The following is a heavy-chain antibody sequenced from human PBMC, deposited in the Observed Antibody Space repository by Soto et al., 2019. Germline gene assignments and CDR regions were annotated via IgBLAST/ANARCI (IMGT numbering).Heavy chain of an antibody. CDR2: ISSSAVYI. D-gene: IGHD3-22*01. J-gene: IGHJ4*02. Sequence: EVQLVESGGGPGRPGGSLKLSCAASGFNFITYSLSWVRQAPGKGLEWVASISSSAVYIDYADSVKGRFTISRDNAKNSLYLQMNSLRAEDTATYYCVRDGLDYYDTERLYFDNWGQGTLVTVSS. CDR3: VRDGLDYYDTERLYFDN. V-gene: IGHV3-21*01. CDR1: GFNFITYS.